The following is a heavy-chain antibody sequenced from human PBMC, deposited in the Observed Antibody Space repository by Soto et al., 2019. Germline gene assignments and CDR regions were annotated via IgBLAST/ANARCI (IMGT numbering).Heavy chain of an antibody. CDR1: GGSISSSSYY. CDR3: ATAAYGTNWFDP. Sequence: QLQLQESGPGLVKPSETLSLTCTVSGGSISSSSYYWGWIRQPPGKGLEWIGSIYYSGSTYYNPSLKSRVTISVDTSKNQFSLKLSSVTAADTAVYYCATAAYGTNWFDPWGQGTLVTVSS. J-gene: IGHJ5*02. CDR2: IYYSGST. D-gene: IGHD2-2*01. V-gene: IGHV4-39*01.